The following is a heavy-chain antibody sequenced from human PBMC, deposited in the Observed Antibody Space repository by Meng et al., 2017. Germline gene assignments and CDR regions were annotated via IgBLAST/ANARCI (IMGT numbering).Heavy chain of an antibody. CDR3: LDEAPRSDY. J-gene: IGHJ4*02. CDR1: GFTFNNYW. CDR2: ISGDGSIT. D-gene: IGHD1-1*01. Sequence: GQLVESGGGLVQPGGSLRLSCAASGFTFNNYWMHWVRQVPGKGLVWVSCISGDGSITNYADSVKGRFTISRDNAKNTLYLQMNSLRPEDTAVYYCLDEAPRSDYWGQGSLVTVSS. V-gene: IGHV3-74*02.